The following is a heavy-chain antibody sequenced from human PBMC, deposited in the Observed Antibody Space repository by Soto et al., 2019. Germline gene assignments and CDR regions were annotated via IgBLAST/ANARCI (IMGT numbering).Heavy chain of an antibody. CDR1: GYTFTSYS. CDR2: ISAYNGNT. V-gene: IGHV1-18*01. J-gene: IGHJ4*02. Sequence: QVQLVQSGAEVKKPGASVKVSCKASGYTFTSYSISWVRQAPGQGLVWMGWISAYNGNTYHARKLQGRVTMTTDTSTSTAYMELRSLRSEDTAVYYCARDVGYGLIGYWGQGTMVTVSS. D-gene: IGHD5-18*01. CDR3: ARDVGYGLIGY.